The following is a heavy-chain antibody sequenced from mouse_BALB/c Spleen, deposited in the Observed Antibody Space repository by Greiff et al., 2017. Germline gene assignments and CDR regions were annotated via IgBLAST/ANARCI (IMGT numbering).Heavy chain of an antibody. CDR2: IDPANGNT. CDR1: GFNIKDTY. J-gene: IGHJ3*01. Sequence: VQLQQSGAELVKPGASVKLSCTASGFNIKDTYMHWVKQRPEQGLEWIGRIDPANGNTKYDPKFQGKATITADTSSNTAYLQLSSLTSEDTAVYYCPPYYGSSPGFAYWAQGTLVTVAA. CDR3: PPYYGSSPGFAY. V-gene: IGHV14-3*02. D-gene: IGHD1-1*01.